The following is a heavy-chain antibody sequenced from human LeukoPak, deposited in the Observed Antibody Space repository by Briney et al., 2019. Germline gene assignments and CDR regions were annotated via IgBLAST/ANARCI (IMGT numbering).Heavy chain of an antibody. CDR3: ARDSSSAAALDY. D-gene: IGHD2-2*01. CDR2: ISSSGSTI. CDR1: GITLSNYG. V-gene: IGHV3-48*04. Sequence: GGSLRLSCAVSGITLSNYGMSWVRQAPGKGLEWVSYISSSGSTIYYADSVKGRFTVSRDNAKNSLYLQMNSLRAEDTAVYYCARDSSSAAALDYWGQGTLVTVSS. J-gene: IGHJ4*02.